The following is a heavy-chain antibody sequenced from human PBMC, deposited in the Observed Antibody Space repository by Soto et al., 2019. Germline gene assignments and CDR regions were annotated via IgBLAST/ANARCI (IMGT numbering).Heavy chain of an antibody. CDR3: AKDRSSSSPYYFDC. D-gene: IGHD6-6*01. CDR2: ISGSGDAT. Sequence: EVQLLESGGGLVHPGGSLRLSCAASGFTFSSHAMSWVRQAPGKGLEWVSTISGSGDATYYADSVKGRFTISRDNSRNTLYWQMTILEAEDTAVYYCAKDRSSSSPYYFDCWGQGSLVSVSS. V-gene: IGHV3-23*01. J-gene: IGHJ4*02. CDR1: GFTFSSHA.